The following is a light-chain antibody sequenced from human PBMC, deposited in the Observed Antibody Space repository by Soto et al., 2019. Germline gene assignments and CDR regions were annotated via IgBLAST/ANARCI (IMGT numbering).Light chain of an antibody. J-gene: IGKJ2*01. Sequence: DISMAQSPSSLSASVGDRVTITGQASEEITNYLNWYQQKPGKAPKLLIYDASSLETGVPLRFTGGGSGTNFTFTISGLQPEDIASYYCQQYGNLPLTFGQGTMVEFK. CDR3: QQYGNLPLT. V-gene: IGKV1-33*01. CDR2: DAS. CDR1: EEITNY.